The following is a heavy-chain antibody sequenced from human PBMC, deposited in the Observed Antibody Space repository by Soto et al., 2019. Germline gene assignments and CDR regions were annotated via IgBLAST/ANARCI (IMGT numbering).Heavy chain of an antibody. V-gene: IGHV4-34*01. CDR3: ARVERGTATTVVDAFDI. CDR1: GGFVSSGSYY. J-gene: IGHJ3*02. CDR2: MSHSGGT. D-gene: IGHD1-1*01. Sequence: QVQLQQWGAGLLKPSETLSLTCAVYGGFVSSGSYYWSWIRQPPGKGLEWIGGMSHSGGTHFNPSLKRRVTISVDTSKNQFSLKMSSVTAADTALYYCARVERGTATTVVDAFDIWGPGTMVTVSS.